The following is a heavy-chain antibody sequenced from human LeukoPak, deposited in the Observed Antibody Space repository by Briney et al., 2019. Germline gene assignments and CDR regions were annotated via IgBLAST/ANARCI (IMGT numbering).Heavy chain of an antibody. V-gene: IGHV5-51*01. CDR1: GYNFNDRW. Sequence: GESLKISCKGSGYNFNDRWIGWVRQTPGKGLECMGIIHPGNSETRYSPSLQGQVTISADESISTVYLQWSSLKGSDTAMYFCEWDSGCYPDYWGRGTQVTVSS. J-gene: IGHJ4*02. CDR3: EWDSGCYPDY. D-gene: IGHD3-22*01. CDR2: IHPGNSET.